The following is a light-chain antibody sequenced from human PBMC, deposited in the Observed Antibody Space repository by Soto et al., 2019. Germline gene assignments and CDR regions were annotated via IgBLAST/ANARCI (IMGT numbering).Light chain of an antibody. Sequence: DIQMTQSPSSLSASVGDRVTITCRASQYISSYLNWYQQKPGKAPKVLIYAASTLQSGVPSRFSGSGSGTDFTLTISNLQPEDFATYYCQQSYSNVALTFGGGNKVEIK. CDR3: QQSYSNVALT. CDR2: AAS. CDR1: QYISSY. J-gene: IGKJ4*01. V-gene: IGKV1-39*01.